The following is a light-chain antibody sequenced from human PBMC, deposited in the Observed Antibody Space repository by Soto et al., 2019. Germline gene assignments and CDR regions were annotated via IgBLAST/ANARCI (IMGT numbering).Light chain of an antibody. CDR1: QSVSSN. Sequence: EIVLTQSPATLSVSPGERATLSCRASQSVSSNLAWYQQNPGQTRSLLIDGATTRATSIPAKCSGGGSGTEFTLTISSLQSEDFAFYYCQRYKNGWTFGQGTKVDIK. V-gene: IGKV3-15*01. J-gene: IGKJ1*01. CDR2: GAT. CDR3: QRYKNGWT.